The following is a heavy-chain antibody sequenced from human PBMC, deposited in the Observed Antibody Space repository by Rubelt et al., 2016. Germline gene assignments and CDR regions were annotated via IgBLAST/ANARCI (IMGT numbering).Heavy chain of an antibody. D-gene: IGHD1-26*01. J-gene: IGHJ4*02. V-gene: IGHV4-39*01. CDR3: ARKIGYSGWLRYDY. Sequence: QLQLQESGPGLVKPSETLSLTCTVSGGSISSSSYYWGWIRQPPGKGLEWIGSIYYSGSTYYNPSLKSRVTISVDTSTNQFSLRLSVVAIADTAVYYCARKIGYSGWLRYDYWGQGTLVTVSS. CDR1: GGSISSSSYY. CDR2: IYYSGST.